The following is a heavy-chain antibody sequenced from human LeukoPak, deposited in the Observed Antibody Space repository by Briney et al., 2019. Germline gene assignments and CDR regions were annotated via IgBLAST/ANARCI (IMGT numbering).Heavy chain of an antibody. CDR2: IIPIFGTA. J-gene: IGHJ4*02. V-gene: IGHV1-69*05. Sequence: SVKVSCKASGGTFSSYAISWARQAPGQGLEWMGRIIPIFGTANYAQKFQGRVTITTDESTSTAYMELSSLRSEDTAVYYCARSVWGSYRLFDYWGQGTLVTVSS. CDR1: GGTFSSYA. CDR3: ARSVWGSYRLFDY. D-gene: IGHD3-16*02.